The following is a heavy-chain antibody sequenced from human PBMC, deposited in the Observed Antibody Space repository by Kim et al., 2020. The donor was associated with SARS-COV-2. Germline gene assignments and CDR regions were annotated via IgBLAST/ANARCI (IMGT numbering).Heavy chain of an antibody. V-gene: IGHV3-33*06. J-gene: IGHJ6*02. CDR3: AKDFLDYYVMDV. CDR2: IWYDGSNK. CDR1: GFTFSSYG. Sequence: GGSLRLSCAASGFTFSSYGMHWVRKDPGKGLEWVAVIWYDGSNKYYADSVKGRFTISRDNSKNTLYLQMNSLRAEDTAVYYCAKDFLDYYVMDVWGQGTT.